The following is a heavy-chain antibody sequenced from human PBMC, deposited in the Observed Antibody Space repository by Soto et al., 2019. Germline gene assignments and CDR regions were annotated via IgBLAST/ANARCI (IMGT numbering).Heavy chain of an antibody. CDR3: AKDSGYSYGNVDY. CDR1: GFTFDDYA. Sequence: EVQLVESGGGLVQPGRSLRLSCAASGFTFDDYAMHWARQAPGKGLEWVSGISWNSGSIGYADSVKGRFTISRDNAKNSLYLQMNSLRAEDTALYYCAKDSGYSYGNVDYWGQGTLVTVSS. D-gene: IGHD5-18*01. J-gene: IGHJ4*02. V-gene: IGHV3-9*01. CDR2: ISWNSGSI.